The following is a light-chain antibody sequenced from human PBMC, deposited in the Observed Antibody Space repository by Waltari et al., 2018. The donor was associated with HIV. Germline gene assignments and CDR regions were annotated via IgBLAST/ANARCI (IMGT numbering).Light chain of an antibody. V-gene: IGKV3-11*01. CDR1: QSVSSY. CDR2: DAS. Sequence: EIVLTQPPATLSLSPGEGPPLSCRASQSVSSYLAWYQQKPGQAPRLLIYDASSRATGIPARFSGSGSGTDFTLTISSLEPEDFAVYYCQQRSNWPLTFGGGTKVEIK. J-gene: IGKJ4*01. CDR3: QQRSNWPLT.